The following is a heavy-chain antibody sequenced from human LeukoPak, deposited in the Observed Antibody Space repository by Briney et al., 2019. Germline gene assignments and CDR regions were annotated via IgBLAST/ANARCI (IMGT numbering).Heavy chain of an antibody. V-gene: IGHV4-59*01. J-gene: IGHJ5*02. CDR3: ARGDTYYYDSSGYYYNWFDP. CDR1: GGSISSYY. Sequence: NPSETLSLTCTVSGGSISSYYWSWIRQPPGKGLEWIGYIYYSGSTNYNPSLKSRVTISVDTSKNQFSLKLSSVTAADTAVYYCARGDTYYYDSSGYYYNWFDPWGQGTLVTGSS. CDR2: IYYSGST. D-gene: IGHD3-22*01.